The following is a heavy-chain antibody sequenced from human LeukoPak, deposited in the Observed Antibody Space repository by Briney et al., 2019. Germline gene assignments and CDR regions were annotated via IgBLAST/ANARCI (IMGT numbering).Heavy chain of an antibody. V-gene: IGHV3-53*01. CDR1: GFTVSSNY. Sequence: GGSLRLSCAASGFTVSSNYMSWVRQAPGKGLEWVSVIYNTGSTHYSDSVKGRFTISRDNSKNTLYLQMNSLRAEDTAVYYCARRAGAYSQPYDYWGQGTLVTVSS. CDR3: ARRAGAYSQPYDY. D-gene: IGHD4/OR15-4a*01. J-gene: IGHJ4*02. CDR2: IYNTGST.